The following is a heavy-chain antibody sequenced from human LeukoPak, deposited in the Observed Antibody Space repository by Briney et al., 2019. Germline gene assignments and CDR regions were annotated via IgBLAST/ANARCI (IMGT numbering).Heavy chain of an antibody. J-gene: IGHJ4*02. CDR1: DYTCTTYG. Sequence: GASVKVSCKASDYTCTTYGISWVRQAPGQGLEWMGWISANNGNTNYARKLQGRVTMTTDTSTSTAYMELRSLRSDDSAVYFCARDEKEYCTSASCYYFDYWGQGTLVTVSS. D-gene: IGHD2-2*01. V-gene: IGHV1-18*01. CDR3: ARDEKEYCTSASCYYFDY. CDR2: ISANNGNT.